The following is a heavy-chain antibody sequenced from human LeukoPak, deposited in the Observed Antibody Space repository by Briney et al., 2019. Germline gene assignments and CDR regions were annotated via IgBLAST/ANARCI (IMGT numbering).Heavy chain of an antibody. Sequence: ASVTVSCKASGYTFSNYGFSWVRQAPGEGLEWMGWIRAYNGNTNYAQKLQGRVTIITDTSTTTVYMELRSLISADTAVYYCARTGWLQSDPFDSWGQGPLVTVSS. CDR3: ARTGWLQSDPFDS. V-gene: IGHV1-18*01. J-gene: IGHJ4*02. CDR2: IRAYNGNT. D-gene: IGHD5-24*01. CDR1: GYTFSNYG.